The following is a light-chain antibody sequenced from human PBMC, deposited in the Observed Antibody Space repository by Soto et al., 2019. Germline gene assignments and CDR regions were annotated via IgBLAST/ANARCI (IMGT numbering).Light chain of an antibody. V-gene: IGKV1-5*01. CDR1: QSISVS. CDR2: DAS. CDR3: QQYDKYST. J-gene: IGKJ5*01. Sequence: IQMTQSPSTLSASVGGTVNISCRASQSISVSLAWYQQKPGKAPRLLIYDASTLQGGAPSRFSGRGSGTEFTLTVTSLQPEDFASYFCQQYDKYSTFGHGTRLEIK.